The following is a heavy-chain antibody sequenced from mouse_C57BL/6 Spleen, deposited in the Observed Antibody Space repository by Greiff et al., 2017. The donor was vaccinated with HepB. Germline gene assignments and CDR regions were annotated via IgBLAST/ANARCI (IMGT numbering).Heavy chain of an antibody. CDR1: GYTFTSYW. Sequence: QVQLQQSGAELVKPGASVKLSCKASGYTFTSYWMHWVKQRPGQGLEWIGMIHPNSGSTNYNEKFKSKATLTVDKSSSTAYMQLSSLTSEDSAVYYCARREGLRHAMDYWGQGTSVTVSS. CDR3: ARREGLRHAMDY. D-gene: IGHD2-2*01. V-gene: IGHV1-64*01. J-gene: IGHJ4*01. CDR2: IHPNSGST.